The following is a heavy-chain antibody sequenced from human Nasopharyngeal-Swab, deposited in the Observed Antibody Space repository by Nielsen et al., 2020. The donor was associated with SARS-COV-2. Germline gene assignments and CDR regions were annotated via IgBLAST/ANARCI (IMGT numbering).Heavy chain of an antibody. J-gene: IGHJ4*02. CDR3: AKEKTTTTRGYFDF. Sequence: GGSLRLSCAASGFTFSRYGMHWVRQAPGKGLEWVAIISYDGSNKYYADSVKGRFTISRDNSKNTVYLQISSLRAEDTAVYYCAKEKTTTTRGYFDFWGQGTLVTVSS. D-gene: IGHD1-1*01. V-gene: IGHV3-30*18. CDR1: GFTFSRYG. CDR2: ISYDGSNK.